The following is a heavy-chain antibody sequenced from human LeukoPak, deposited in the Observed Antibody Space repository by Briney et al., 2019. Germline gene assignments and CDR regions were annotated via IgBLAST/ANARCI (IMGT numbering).Heavy chain of an antibody. J-gene: IGHJ4*02. CDR2: ISSSSRTI. CDR1: GFIFSSYS. Sequence: GGSLRLSCAASGFIFSSYSMNWVRQAPGKGLEWVSYISSSSRTIYYADSVKGRLTISRDNAKNSLHLQMNSLRDEDTAVYYCARDLTGDGDYWGQGTLVIVSS. D-gene: IGHD7-27*01. V-gene: IGHV3-48*02. CDR3: ARDLTGDGDY.